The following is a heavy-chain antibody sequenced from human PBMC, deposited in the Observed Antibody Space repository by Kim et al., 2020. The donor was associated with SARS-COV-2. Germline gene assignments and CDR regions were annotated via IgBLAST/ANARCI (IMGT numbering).Heavy chain of an antibody. CDR3: ARDEMGGYSKSYWFDP. V-gene: IGHV1-69*04. J-gene: IGHJ5*02. CDR1: GGTFSSYT. D-gene: IGHD3-22*01. CDR2: IIPILGIA. Sequence: SVKVSCKASGGTFSSYTISWVRQAPGQGLEWMGRIIPILGIANYAQKFQGRVTITADKSTSTAYMELSSLRSEDTAVYYCARDEMGGYSKSYWFDPWGQGTLVTVSS.